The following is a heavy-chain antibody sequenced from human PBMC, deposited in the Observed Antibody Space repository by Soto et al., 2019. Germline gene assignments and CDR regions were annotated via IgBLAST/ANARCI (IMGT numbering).Heavy chain of an antibody. CDR3: VKAGYTSGLL. D-gene: IGHD6-25*01. CDR1: GFTFSSYA. Sequence: VQLLESGGGLIQPGGSLRLSCVASGFTFSSYAMNWVRQGPGTGLEWVAVIDSDDGKTYYANAVRGRFSSPRDNSKNTLFLQMNSLRVEDTATYYCVKAGYTSGLLWGQGTLVTV. J-gene: IGHJ4*02. V-gene: IGHV3-23*01. CDR2: IDSDDGKT.